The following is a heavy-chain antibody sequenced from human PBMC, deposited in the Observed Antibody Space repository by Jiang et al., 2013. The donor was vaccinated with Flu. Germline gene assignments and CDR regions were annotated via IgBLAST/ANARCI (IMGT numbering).Heavy chain of an antibody. V-gene: IGHV6-1*01. Sequence: SQTLSLTCAISGDSVSSNSSAWNWIRQSPSRGLEWLGRTYYRSKWYSDYAISVKSRITINPDTSKNQFSLQLNSVTPEDTAIHYCARGEAAAARVNWFDPRGQGTLVTVSS. D-gene: IGHD6-13*01. CDR1: GDSVSSNSSA. J-gene: IGHJ5*02. CDR2: TYYRSKWYS. CDR3: ARGEAAAARVNWFDP.